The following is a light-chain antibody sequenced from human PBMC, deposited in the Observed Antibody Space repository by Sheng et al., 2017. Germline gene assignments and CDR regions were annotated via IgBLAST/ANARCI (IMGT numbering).Light chain of an antibody. CDR3: QAWDSRTGVV. V-gene: IGLV3-1*01. Sequence: SYDLSQPTSASVSPGQTASITCSGEQLGAKYVCWYQHRPGQSPVLVIHQDTKRPSGIPERFSGSNSGNTATLTITGTQALDEADYYCQAWDSRTGVVFGGGTRLTVL. CDR1: QLGAKY. CDR2: QDT. J-gene: IGLJ2*01.